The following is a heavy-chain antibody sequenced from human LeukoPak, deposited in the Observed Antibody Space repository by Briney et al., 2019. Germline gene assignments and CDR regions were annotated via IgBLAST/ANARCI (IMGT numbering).Heavy chain of an antibody. CDR2: IGTSGDT. Sequence: PGGSLRLSCAASGFTFSSYDMHWVRQATGKGLEWVSVIGTSGDTNYADSVKGRFTISRDNAKNSLYLQMNSLRAEDTAVYYCARGARYSGSYYDYWGQGTLVTVSS. D-gene: IGHD1-26*01. J-gene: IGHJ4*02. V-gene: IGHV3-13*04. CDR1: GFTFSSYD. CDR3: ARGARYSGSYYDY.